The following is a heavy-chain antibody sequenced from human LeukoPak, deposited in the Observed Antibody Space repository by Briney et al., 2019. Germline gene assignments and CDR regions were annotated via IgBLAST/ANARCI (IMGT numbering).Heavy chain of an antibody. V-gene: IGHV3-48*02. Sequence: GGSLRLSCAASGFTFSSYSMNWVRQAPGKGLEWVSYISSSSSTIYYADSVKGRFTISRDNAKNSLYLQMNSLRDEDTAVYYCARVMYSSSWEPIDYWGQGTLVTVSS. CDR1: GFTFSSYS. CDR2: ISSSSSTI. J-gene: IGHJ4*02. D-gene: IGHD6-13*01. CDR3: ARVMYSSSWEPIDY.